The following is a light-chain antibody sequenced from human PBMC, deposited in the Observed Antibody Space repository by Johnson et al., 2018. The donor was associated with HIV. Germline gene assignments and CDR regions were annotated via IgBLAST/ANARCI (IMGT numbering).Light chain of an antibody. CDR3: GTWDSGLNTYV. V-gene: IGLV1-51*02. J-gene: IGLJ1*01. CDR1: SSNIGNNY. CDR2: ENN. Sequence: QSALTQPPSVSAAPGQKVTISCSGSSSNIGNNYVSWYQQFPGTAPKLLIYENNKRPSGIPDRFSGSKSGTSATLGITGLQTGDEADYYCGTWDSGLNTYVFGTGTKVTAL.